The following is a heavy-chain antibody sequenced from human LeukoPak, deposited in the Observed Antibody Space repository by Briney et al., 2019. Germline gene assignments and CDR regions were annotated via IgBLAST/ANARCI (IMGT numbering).Heavy chain of an antibody. CDR1: GGSISSYY. J-gene: IGHJ4*02. V-gene: IGHV4-59*01. D-gene: IGHD1-1*01. CDR2: IYYSGST. Sequence: TSETLSLTCTVSGGSISSYYWSWIRQPPGKGLEWIGYIYYSGSTNYNPSLKSRVTISVDTSKNQFSLKLSSVTAADTAVYYCARLGWKEFDYWGQGTLVTVSS. CDR3: ARLGWKEFDY.